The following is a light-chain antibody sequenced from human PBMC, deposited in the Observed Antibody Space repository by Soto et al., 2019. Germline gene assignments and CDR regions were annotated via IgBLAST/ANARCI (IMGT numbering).Light chain of an antibody. CDR3: QQYGSSPWT. CDR1: QSVSSSY. Sequence: EIVLTQSPGTLSLSPGERATLSCRASQSVSSSYLAWYQQKPGQATRLLIYGASSRATGIPDRFSGSGSGTDFTLTISSLEPEDFAVYYCQQYGSSPWTFGQGTKVEIK. CDR2: GAS. V-gene: IGKV3-20*01. J-gene: IGKJ1*01.